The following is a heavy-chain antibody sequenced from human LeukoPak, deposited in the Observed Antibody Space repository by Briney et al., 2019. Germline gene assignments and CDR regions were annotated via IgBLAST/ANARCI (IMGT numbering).Heavy chain of an antibody. CDR3: RGFNYDSSDWQIFNY. D-gene: IGHD3-22*01. CDR1: GGSISSYF. V-gene: IGHV4-59*12. J-gene: IGHJ4*02. Sequence: SETLSFTSTVSGGSISSYFWSWIRQPPGKGLEWIRYIYYSGNTKYNPSLKSRVTISVDTSKNQFSLKLNSVTAADTAVYYCRGFNYDSSDWQIFNYWGQGTLVTVSS. CDR2: IYYSGNT.